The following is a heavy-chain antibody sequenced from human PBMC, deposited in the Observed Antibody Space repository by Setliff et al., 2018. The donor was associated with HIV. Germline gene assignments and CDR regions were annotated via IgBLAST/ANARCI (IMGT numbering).Heavy chain of an antibody. V-gene: IGHV3-21*01. CDR2: ISSSSTYI. Sequence: PAGSLRLSCAASGFTFSSYSMNWVRQAPGKGLEWVSSISSSSTYIYYADSVKGRFTISRDNAKNSLYLQMHSLRAEDTAVYYCARDYAYDWNAVMDAWGKGTTVTVSS. J-gene: IGHJ6*03. D-gene: IGHD1-20*01. CDR1: GFTFSSYS. CDR3: ARDYAYDWNAVMDA.